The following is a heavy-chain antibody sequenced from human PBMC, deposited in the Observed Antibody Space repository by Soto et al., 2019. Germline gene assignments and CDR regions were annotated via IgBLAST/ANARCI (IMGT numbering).Heavy chain of an antibody. Sequence: EVQLLESGGGLVQPGGSLRLSCAASGFNFSSYAMSWVRQAPGKGLEWVSAISGSGGSTYYADSVKGRFTISRDNSKNTLYLQMNSLRAEDTAVYYCAKDLESSGWVDRFDDWGQGTLVTGFS. V-gene: IGHV3-23*01. CDR3: AKDLESSGWVDRFDD. J-gene: IGHJ4*02. D-gene: IGHD6-19*01. CDR1: GFNFSSYA. CDR2: ISGSGGST.